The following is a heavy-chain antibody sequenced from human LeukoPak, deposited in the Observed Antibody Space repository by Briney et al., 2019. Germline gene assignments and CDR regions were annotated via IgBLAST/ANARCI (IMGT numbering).Heavy chain of an antibody. CDR3: ARGQVKQQLLPRTGSRDYYYYMDV. J-gene: IGHJ6*03. V-gene: IGHV4-34*01. CDR2: INHSGST. Sequence: SETLSLTCAVYGGSFSGYYRSWIRQPPGKGLEWIGEINHSGSTNYNPSHKSRITISVDTSKNQFSLKLSSVTAADTAVYYCARGQVKQQLLPRTGSRDYYYYMDVWGKGTTVTVSS. CDR1: GGSFSGYY. D-gene: IGHD6-13*01.